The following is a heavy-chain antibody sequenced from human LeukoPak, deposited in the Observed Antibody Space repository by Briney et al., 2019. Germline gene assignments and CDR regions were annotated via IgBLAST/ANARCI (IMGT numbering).Heavy chain of an antibody. Sequence: SGKVSCKPSGYPFSVHNITWGGHAPGQGLEWMGWIKPKSGDTNYAQKFQGRLTLTRDTTISTVYMELNRLTSDDTAVYYCARGEEWELAIDFWGQGTLNTVSS. D-gene: IGHD1-26*01. V-gene: IGHV1-2*02. CDR3: ARGEEWELAIDF. J-gene: IGHJ4*02. CDR2: IKPKSGDT. CDR1: GYPFSVHN.